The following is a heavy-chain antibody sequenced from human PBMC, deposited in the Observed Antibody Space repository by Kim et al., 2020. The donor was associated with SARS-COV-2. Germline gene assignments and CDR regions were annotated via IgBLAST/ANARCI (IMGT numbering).Heavy chain of an antibody. CDR3: ASPGVPAAIDYYYGMDV. V-gene: IGHV1-2*02. CDR2: INPNSGGT. J-gene: IGHJ6*02. CDR1: GYTFTGYY. Sequence: ASVKVSCKASGYTFTGYYMHWVRQAPGQGLEWMGWINPNSGGTNYAQKFQGRVTMTRDTSISTAYMELSRLRSDDTAVYYCASPGVPAAIDYYYGMDVWGQGTTVTVSS. D-gene: IGHD2-2*01.